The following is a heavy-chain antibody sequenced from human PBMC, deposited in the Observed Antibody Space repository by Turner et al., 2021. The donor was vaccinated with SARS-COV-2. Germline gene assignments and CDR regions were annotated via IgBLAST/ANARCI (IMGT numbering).Heavy chain of an antibody. CDR1: GFTFDDYA. CDR3: AKDTGNSWGDYFDY. V-gene: IGHV3-9*01. J-gene: IGHJ4*02. CDR2: ISWNSGSM. Sequence: EVPLVESGGGLVQPGRSRRLSCAASGFTFDDYAMHWVRQAPGKGLEWVSGISWNSGSMGCADSVKGRFTISRDNAKNSLYLQMNGLRAEDTAFYYCAKDTGNSWGDYFDYWGQGTLVTVSS. D-gene: IGHD1-7*01.